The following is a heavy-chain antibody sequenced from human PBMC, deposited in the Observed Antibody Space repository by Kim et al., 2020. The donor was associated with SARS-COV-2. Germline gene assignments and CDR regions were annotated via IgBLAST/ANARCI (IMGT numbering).Heavy chain of an antibody. CDR2: SKS. CDR3: AGTIGAAEAF. V-gene: IGHV3-7*03. Sequence: SKSVYGDCVKGRFTISRDNARNSLYLQMNSLRAEDTAVYYCAGTIGAAEAFWGQGNLVTVSS. D-gene: IGHD6-13*01. J-gene: IGHJ4*02.